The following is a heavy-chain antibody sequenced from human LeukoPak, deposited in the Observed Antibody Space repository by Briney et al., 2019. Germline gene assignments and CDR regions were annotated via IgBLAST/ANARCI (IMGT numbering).Heavy chain of an antibody. Sequence: GSLRLSCAASGFTFSSYEMNWVRQAPGKGLEWVSGINWNGGSTGYADSVKGRFTISRDNAKNSLYLQMNSLRAEDTALYYCARDPYYDSSGYGYWGQGTLVTVSS. J-gene: IGHJ4*02. D-gene: IGHD3-22*01. CDR3: ARDPYYDSSGYGY. CDR2: INWNGGST. V-gene: IGHV3-20*04. CDR1: GFTFSSYE.